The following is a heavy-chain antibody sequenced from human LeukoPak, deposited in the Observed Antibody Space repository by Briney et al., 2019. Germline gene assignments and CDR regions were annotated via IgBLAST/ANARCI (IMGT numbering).Heavy chain of an antibody. D-gene: IGHD4-23*01. CDR1: GFTVSSNY. V-gene: IGHV3-23*01. CDR3: AKGGLDYGGNSR. Sequence: GGSLRLSCAASGFTVSSNYMSWVRQAPGKGLEWVSAISGSGGSTYYADSVKGRFTISRDNSKNTLYLQMNSLRAEDTAVYYCAKGGLDYGGNSRWGQGTLVTVSS. J-gene: IGHJ4*02. CDR2: ISGSGGST.